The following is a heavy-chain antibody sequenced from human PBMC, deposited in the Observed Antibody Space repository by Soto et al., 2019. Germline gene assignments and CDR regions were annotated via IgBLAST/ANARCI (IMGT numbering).Heavy chain of an antibody. D-gene: IGHD3-9*01. CDR2: MNPNSGNT. CDR1: GYTFTSYD. Sequence: ASVKVSCKASGYTFTSYDINWVRQATGQGLEWMGWMNPNSGNTGYAQKFQGRVTMTRNTSISTAYMELSSLRSEDTAVYYCAKDRPYYDILTVGWFDPWGQGTLVTVSS. CDR3: AKDRPYYDILTVGWFDP. V-gene: IGHV1-8*01. J-gene: IGHJ5*02.